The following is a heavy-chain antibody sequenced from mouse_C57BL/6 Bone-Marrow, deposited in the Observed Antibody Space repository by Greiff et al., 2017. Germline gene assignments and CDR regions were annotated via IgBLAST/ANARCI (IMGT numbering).Heavy chain of an antibody. Sequence: EVQRVESGGGLVKPGGSLKLSCAASGFTFSSYTMSWVRQTPAKRLEWVATISGGGGNTYYPDSVKGRFTISRDNAKNTLYLQMSSLRSEDTALYYCARQGITTVVANWYFDVWGTGTTVTVAS. V-gene: IGHV5-9*01. D-gene: IGHD1-1*01. CDR3: ARQGITTVVANWYFDV. CDR1: GFTFSSYT. CDR2: ISGGGGNT. J-gene: IGHJ1*03.